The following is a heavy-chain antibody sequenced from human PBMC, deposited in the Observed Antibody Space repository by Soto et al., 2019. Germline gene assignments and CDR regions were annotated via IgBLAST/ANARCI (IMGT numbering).Heavy chain of an antibody. D-gene: IGHD2-21*01. J-gene: IGHJ4*02. V-gene: IGHV1-69*12. CDR2: IIPIFGTA. Sequence: QVQLVQSGAEVKKPGSSVKVSCKASGGTFSSYAISWVRQAPGQGLEWMGGIIPIFGTANYAQKFQGRVTITADESTSKADMELSILRSEDTAGYYCARVGTVFVGLYYFDSWGQGTLVTVSS. CDR1: GGTFSSYA. CDR3: ARVGTVFVGLYYFDS.